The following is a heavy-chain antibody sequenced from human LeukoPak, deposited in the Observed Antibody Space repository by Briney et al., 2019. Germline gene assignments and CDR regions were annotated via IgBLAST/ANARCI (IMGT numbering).Heavy chain of an antibody. CDR1: GFAFSSYA. CDR3: AKWGDYDVLTGYYVSDY. D-gene: IGHD3-9*01. J-gene: IGHJ4*02. CDR2: ISGSGGST. Sequence: GGSLRLSCAASGFAFSSYAMSWVRQAPGKGLEWVSAISGSGGSTYYADSVKGRFTISRDNSKNTLYLQMNSLRAEDTAVYYCAKWGDYDVLTGYYVSDYWGQGTLVTVSS. V-gene: IGHV3-23*01.